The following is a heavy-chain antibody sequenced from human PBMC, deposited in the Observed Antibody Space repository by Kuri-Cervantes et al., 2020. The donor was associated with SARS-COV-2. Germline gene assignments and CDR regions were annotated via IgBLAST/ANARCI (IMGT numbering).Heavy chain of an antibody. V-gene: IGHV4-4*07. CDR1: GDSISSYF. Sequence: SETLSLTCTVSGDSISSYFWSWVRQPAGKGLEWIGHIYTSGSTNYNPSLKSRVTMSVDTSKNQFSLRLNSVTAADTAVYFCARSQVVRHLDWSSELSYRYYMDVWGKGTTVTVSS. CDR3: ARSQVVRHLDWSSELSYRYYMDV. J-gene: IGHJ6*04. D-gene: IGHD3-9*01. CDR2: IYTSGST.